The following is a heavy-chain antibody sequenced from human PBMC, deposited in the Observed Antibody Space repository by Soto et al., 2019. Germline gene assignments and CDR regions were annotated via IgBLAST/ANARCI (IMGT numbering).Heavy chain of an antibody. CDR1: GFTFSSYG. CDR3: ARDYGDYEGKNYYYYGMDV. CDR2: IWYDGSNK. V-gene: IGHV3-33*01. D-gene: IGHD4-17*01. J-gene: IGHJ6*02. Sequence: QVQLVESGGGVVQPGRSLRLSCAASGFTFSSYGMHWVRQAPGKGLEWVAVIWYDGSNKYYADSVKGRFTISRDNSKNTLYLQMNSLRAEDTAVYCCARDYGDYEGKNYYYYGMDVWGQGTTVTVSS.